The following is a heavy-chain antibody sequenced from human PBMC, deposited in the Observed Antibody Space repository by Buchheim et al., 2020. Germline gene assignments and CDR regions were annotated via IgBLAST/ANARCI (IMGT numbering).Heavy chain of an antibody. D-gene: IGHD1-26*01. J-gene: IGHJ4*02. CDR3: AGGEWELLRWDY. CDR1: GGSISSYY. Sequence: QVQLQESGPGLVKPSETLSLTCTVSGGSISSYYWSWIRQPPGKGLEWIGYIYYSGSTNYNPSLKSRVTISVDTSKNQFSLKLSSVTAADTAVYYCAGGEWELLRWDYWGQGTL. V-gene: IGHV4-59*01. CDR2: IYYSGST.